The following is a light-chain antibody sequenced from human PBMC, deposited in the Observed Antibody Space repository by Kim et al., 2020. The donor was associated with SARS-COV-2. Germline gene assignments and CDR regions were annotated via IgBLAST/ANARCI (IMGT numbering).Light chain of an antibody. V-gene: IGKV1-8*01. Sequence: IRITQSPSSLSASTGDRVTITCRASQGISSYLAWYQQKPGKAPQLLIYAASTLQSGVPSRFSGSGSGTDFTLTISSLQSEDFATYYCQQYYSYPRTFGQGTKLDIK. J-gene: IGKJ1*01. CDR1: QGISSY. CDR3: QQYYSYPRT. CDR2: AAS.